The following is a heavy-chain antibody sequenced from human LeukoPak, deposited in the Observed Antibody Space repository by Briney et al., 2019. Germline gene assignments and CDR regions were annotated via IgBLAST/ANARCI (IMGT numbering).Heavy chain of an antibody. CDR2: ISYDGSNK. V-gene: IGHV3-30*18. CDR3: AKEGYDILTGYYSTYYFDY. Sequence: GGSLRLSCAASGFTFSSYWMHWVRQAPGKGLEWVAVISYDGSNKYYADSVKGRFTISRDNSKNTLYLQMNSLRAEDTAVYYCAKEGYDILTGYYSTYYFDYWGQGALVTVSS. D-gene: IGHD3-9*01. J-gene: IGHJ4*02. CDR1: GFTFSSYW.